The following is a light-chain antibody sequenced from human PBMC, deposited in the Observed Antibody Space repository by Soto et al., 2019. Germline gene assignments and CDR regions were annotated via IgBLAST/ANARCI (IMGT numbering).Light chain of an antibody. J-gene: IGKJ5*01. CDR2: GAF. CDR1: QSLTSSY. V-gene: IGKV3-20*01. CDR3: QQYGSLIT. Sequence: IVLTKSPGTLPLTTGERNTLSCRASQSLTSSYLAWYQQKPGQAPRLLIYGAFSRATGIPDRFRGSGSGTDFTLTISRLEPEDFAVYYCQQYGSLITFGQGTRLEI.